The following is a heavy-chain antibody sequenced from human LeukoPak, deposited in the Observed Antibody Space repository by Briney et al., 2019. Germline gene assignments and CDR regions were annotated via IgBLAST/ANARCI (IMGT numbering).Heavy chain of an antibody. CDR1: GCTVSSNY. V-gene: IGHV3-66*01. D-gene: IGHD6-19*01. CDR2: VYSGGST. Sequence: GGSLRLSCAASGCTVSSNYMSWVRQAPGRGREWVSVVYSGGSTYYSDSVKGTFTISRANSKTTLYLQMNSLRAEDTAVYYCASVAVAGPYYYYYYGMDVWGQGTTVTVSS. CDR3: ASVAVAGPYYYYYYGMDV. J-gene: IGHJ6*02.